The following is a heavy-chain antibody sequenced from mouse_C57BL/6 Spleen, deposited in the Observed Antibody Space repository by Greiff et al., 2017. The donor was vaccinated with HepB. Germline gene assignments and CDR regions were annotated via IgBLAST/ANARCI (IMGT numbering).Heavy chain of an antibody. V-gene: IGHV7-1*01. Sequence: EVQRVESGGGLVQSGRSLRLSCATSGFTFSDFYMEWVRQAPGKGLEWIAASRNKANDYTTEYSASVKGRFIVSRDTSQSILYLQMNALRAEDTAIYYCARAHYYGSSFYWYFDVWGTGTTVTVSS. D-gene: IGHD1-1*01. CDR2: SRNKANDYTT. J-gene: IGHJ1*03. CDR1: GFTFSDFY. CDR3: ARAHYYGSSFYWYFDV.